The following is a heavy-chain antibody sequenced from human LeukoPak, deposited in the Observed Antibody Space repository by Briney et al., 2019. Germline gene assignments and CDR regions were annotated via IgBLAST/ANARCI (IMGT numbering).Heavy chain of an antibody. J-gene: IGHJ4*02. CDR1: AYSISSGYY. CDR3: ATNVTYSFDN. D-gene: IGHD2-21*02. V-gene: IGHV4-38-2*01. Sequence: SETLSLTCAVSAYSISSGYYWGWIRQPPGKGLEWIGSIHHGGSTYYNPSLKSWITISIDRSKNQFSLKLNSVTAADSAVYYCATNVTYSFDNWGQGTLVTVSS. CDR2: IHHGGST.